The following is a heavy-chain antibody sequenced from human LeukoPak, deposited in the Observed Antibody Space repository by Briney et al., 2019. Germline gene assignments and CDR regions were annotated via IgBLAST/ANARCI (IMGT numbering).Heavy chain of an antibody. CDR3: ARYAEGIFDY. V-gene: IGHV4-59*01. J-gene: IGHJ4*02. CDR2: IYYSGST. D-gene: IGHD2-2*01. Sequence: SETLSLTCTVSGGSISSYYWSWIRQPPGKGLEWIGYIYYSGSTNYNPSLKSRVTISVDTSKNQFSLKLSSVTAADTAVYYCARYAEGIFDYWGQGTLVTVSS. CDR1: GGSISSYY.